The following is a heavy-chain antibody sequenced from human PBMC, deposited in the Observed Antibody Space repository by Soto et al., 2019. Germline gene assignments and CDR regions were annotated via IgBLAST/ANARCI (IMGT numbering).Heavy chain of an antibody. D-gene: IGHD6-13*01. J-gene: IGHJ4*02. CDR2: IRSKGGNYAT. CDR3: TSVNGAASFDY. Sequence: EVQVVESGGGLVQPGGSLKLSCAASGFAFSGSAVNWVRQASGKGLEWVGRIRSKGGNYATAYAASVEGRFTISRDDSKNTAYLQMNSLRTEDTAVYFCTSVNGAASFDYWGQGTLVTVSS. V-gene: IGHV3-73*02. CDR1: GFAFSGSA.